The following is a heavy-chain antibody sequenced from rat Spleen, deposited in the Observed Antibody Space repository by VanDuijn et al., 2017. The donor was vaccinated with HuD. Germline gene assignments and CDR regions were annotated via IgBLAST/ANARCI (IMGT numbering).Heavy chain of an antibody. CDR3: ARRGYSGYFDY. CDR2: INSAGST. CDR1: GYSITSSYR. J-gene: IGHJ2*01. D-gene: IGHD1-1*01. V-gene: IGHV3-3*01. Sequence: EVQLQESGPGLVKPSQSLSLTCSVTGYSITSSYRWNWIRKFPGNKLEWMGYINSAGSTNYNPSLKSRISITRDTDNNQFFLQVNSVTTEDTATYYCARRGYSGYFDYWGQGVMVTVSS.